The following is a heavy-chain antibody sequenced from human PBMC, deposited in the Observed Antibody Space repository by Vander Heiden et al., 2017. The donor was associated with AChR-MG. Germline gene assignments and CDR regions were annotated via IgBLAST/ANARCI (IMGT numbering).Heavy chain of an antibody. CDR3: ALEEWGYFDY. J-gene: IGHJ4*02. D-gene: IGHD1-1*01. CDR1: RFNFSSHA. CDR2: IHGSGGTT. V-gene: IGHV3-23*01. Sequence: EVHLLESGGGLVQPGGSLRLSCASARFNFSSHAMSWVRQAPGRGLEWGSTIHGSGGTTFYADSVKGRFTISRDDSKSTLYLEMKSLRAEDTAVYYCALEEWGYFDYWGQGTLVTVSS.